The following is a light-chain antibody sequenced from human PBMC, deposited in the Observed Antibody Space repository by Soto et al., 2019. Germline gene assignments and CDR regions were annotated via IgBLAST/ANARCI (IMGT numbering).Light chain of an antibody. Sequence: EIVLTQSPGTLSLSPGERATLSCRASQSVRNNYLAWYQQRPGQAPRLLIYAASSRATGIPDRFSGGGSGTDFTLTISRLEPEDFAVYYCQQYGSSPSITFGQGTRLEIK. CDR2: AAS. J-gene: IGKJ5*01. CDR3: QQYGSSPSIT. V-gene: IGKV3-20*01. CDR1: QSVRNNY.